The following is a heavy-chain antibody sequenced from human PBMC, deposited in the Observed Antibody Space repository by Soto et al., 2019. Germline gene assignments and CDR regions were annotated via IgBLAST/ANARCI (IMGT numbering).Heavy chain of an antibody. D-gene: IGHD6-19*01. Sequence: ASVKVSCKASGYTFTSYGISWVRQAPGQGLEWMGWISAYNGNTNYAQKLQGRVTMTTDTSTSTVYMELRSLRSDDTAVYYCARDTWEYSSGWYGGDAFQHWGQGTLVTVSS. CDR2: ISAYNGNT. V-gene: IGHV1-18*01. J-gene: IGHJ1*01. CDR3: ARDTWEYSSGWYGGDAFQH. CDR1: GYTFTSYG.